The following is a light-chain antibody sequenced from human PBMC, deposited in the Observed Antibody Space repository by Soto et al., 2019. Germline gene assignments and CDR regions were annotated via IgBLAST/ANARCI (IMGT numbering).Light chain of an antibody. J-gene: IGKJ1*01. CDR2: GAS. V-gene: IGKV1-39*01. Sequence: DIQMTPSPSTLSASVGDRGTITCRASQGIRHYLAWYQQKPGKAPSLLMYGASTLQSGVPSRFSGSGSGTDFTLTISSLQPEDFATYYCQQSYSTEGTFGQGTKVDIK. CDR1: QGIRHY. CDR3: QQSYSTEGT.